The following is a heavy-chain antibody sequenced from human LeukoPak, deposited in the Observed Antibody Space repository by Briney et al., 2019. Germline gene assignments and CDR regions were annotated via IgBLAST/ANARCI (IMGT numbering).Heavy chain of an antibody. CDR3: ARRAGAYSHPYDY. CDR2: IGTGLDT. CDR1: GFTFRNYA. J-gene: IGHJ4*02. D-gene: IGHD4/OR15-4a*01. Sequence: GGSLRLSCVASGFTFRNYAMSWVRQAPGKGLEWVSTIGTGLDTHYSDSVKGRFTISRDNSKNTLYLQMNSLRAEDTAVYYCARRAGAYSHPYDYWGQGTLVTVSS. V-gene: IGHV3-23*01.